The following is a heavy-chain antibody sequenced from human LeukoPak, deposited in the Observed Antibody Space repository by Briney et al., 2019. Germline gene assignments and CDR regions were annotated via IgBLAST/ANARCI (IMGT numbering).Heavy chain of an antibody. CDR3: ARDRRKSLYGSGSPYNWFDP. CDR2: IYYSGST. D-gene: IGHD3-10*01. Sequence: SQTLSLTCTVSGGSISSYYWSWIRQPPGKGLEWIAYIYYSGSTNYNPSRKSRVTISVDTSKNQFSLKLSSVTAADTAVYYCARDRRKSLYGSGSPYNWFDPWGQGTLVTVSS. CDR1: GGSISSYY. J-gene: IGHJ5*02. V-gene: IGHV4-59*01.